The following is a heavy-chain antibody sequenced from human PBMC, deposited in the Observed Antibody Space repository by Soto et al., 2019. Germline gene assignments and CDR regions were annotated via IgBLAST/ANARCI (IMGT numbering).Heavy chain of an antibody. V-gene: IGHV3-30-3*01. CDR2: ISYDGSNK. Sequence: QVQLVESGGGVVQPGRSLRLSCAASGFTFSSYAMHWVRQAPGKGLEWVAVISYDGSNKYYADSVKGRFTISRDNSKNSHYMQLNSLRAEYTAVYYCARCNISAAGYYFDYWGQGTLVTVSS. CDR3: ARCNISAAGYYFDY. CDR1: GFTFSSYA. D-gene: IGHD6-13*01. J-gene: IGHJ4*02.